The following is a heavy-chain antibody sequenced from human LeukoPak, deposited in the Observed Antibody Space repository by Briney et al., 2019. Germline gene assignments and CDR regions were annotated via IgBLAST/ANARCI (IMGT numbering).Heavy chain of an antibody. D-gene: IGHD3-16*01. CDR1: GGSSSSGSYY. CDR2: IYTSGST. J-gene: IGHJ3*02. V-gene: IGHV4-61*02. Sequence: SETLSLTCTVPGGSSSSGSYYWSWIRQPAGKGLEWIGRIYTSGSTNYNPSLKSRVTISVDTSKNQFSLKLSSVTAADTAVYYCARSVLGDAFDIWGQGTMVTVSS. CDR3: ARSVLGDAFDI.